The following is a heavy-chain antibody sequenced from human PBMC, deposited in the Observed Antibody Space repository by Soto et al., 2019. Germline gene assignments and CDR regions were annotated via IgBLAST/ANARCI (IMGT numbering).Heavy chain of an antibody. CDR1: GFTFSSYS. CDR3: ARDPNWPHWYLDL. V-gene: IGHV3-21*01. CDR2: ISSSSSYI. Sequence: GGSLRLSCAASGFTFSSYSMNWVRQAPGKGLEWVSSISSSSSYIYYADSVKGRFTISRDNAKNSLYLQMNSLRAEDTAVYYCARDPNWPHWYLDLWGRGTLVTVSS. D-gene: IGHD1-1*01. J-gene: IGHJ2*01.